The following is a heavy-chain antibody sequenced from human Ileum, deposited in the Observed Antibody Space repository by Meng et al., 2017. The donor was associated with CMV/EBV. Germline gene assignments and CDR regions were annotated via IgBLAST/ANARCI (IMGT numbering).Heavy chain of an antibody. CDR3: ARLNQLGMPHRDY. Sequence: GESLKISCAASGFTFNTYTMNWVRQAPGKGLEWVSSITTSSSYIFYADSVKGRFTTSRHNAKNSLYLQMNSLRADDTAVYYCARLNQLGMPHRDYWGQGTLVTVSS. D-gene: IGHD7-27*01. V-gene: IGHV3-21*01. J-gene: IGHJ4*02. CDR1: GFTFNTYT. CDR2: ITTSSSYI.